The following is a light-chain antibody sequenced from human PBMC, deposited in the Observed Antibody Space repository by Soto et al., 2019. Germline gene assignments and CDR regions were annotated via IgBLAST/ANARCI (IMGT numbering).Light chain of an antibody. CDR1: QSVSSSY. CDR2: GAS. Sequence: LKLSVGTRSLNKEKVALRSRRTIQSVSSSYLAWYQQKPGQALGLLIYGASSRASCIPHRFSGSGSGTDFTLTISRLEPEDCAVYYCQQYGSLWTFGQGTKVDIK. V-gene: IGKV3-20*01. J-gene: IGKJ1*01. CDR3: QQYGSLWT.